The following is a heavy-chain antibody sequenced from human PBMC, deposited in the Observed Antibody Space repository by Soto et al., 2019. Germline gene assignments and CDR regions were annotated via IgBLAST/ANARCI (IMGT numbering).Heavy chain of an antibody. V-gene: IGHV1-18*01. Sequence: ASVKVSCKASGYTFTSYGISWVRQAPGQGLEWMGWISAYNGNTKYPQKFQGRVTIIRDTYASASYMELSSLRSEDTAVYYCARFSGDGSGNNFDYWGQGSLVTVSS. CDR1: GYTFTSYG. CDR3: ARFSGDGSGNNFDY. J-gene: IGHJ4*02. D-gene: IGHD3-10*01. CDR2: ISAYNGNT.